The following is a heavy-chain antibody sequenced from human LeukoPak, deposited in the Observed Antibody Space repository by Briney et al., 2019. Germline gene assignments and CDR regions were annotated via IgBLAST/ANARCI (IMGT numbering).Heavy chain of an antibody. CDR3: ASEGSSGYYYYFDY. J-gene: IGHJ4*02. CDR2: IYYSGST. D-gene: IGHD3-22*01. CDR1: GGSISSYY. V-gene: IGHV4-59*08. Sequence: RTSETLSLTCTVSGGSISSYYWSWIRQPPGKGLEWIGYIYYSGSTYYNPSLKSRVTISVDTSKNQFSLKLSSVTAADTAVYYCASEGSSGYYYYFDYWGQGTLVTVSS.